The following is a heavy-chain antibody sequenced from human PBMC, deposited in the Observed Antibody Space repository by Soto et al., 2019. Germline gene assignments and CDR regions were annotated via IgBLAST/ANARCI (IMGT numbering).Heavy chain of an antibody. V-gene: IGHV1-3*01. J-gene: IGHJ4*02. D-gene: IGHD3-16*01. CDR3: ARGDFLSYDDY. CDR1: GYTFTSYA. CDR2: INAGNGNT. Sequence: QVQLVQSGAEVKKPGASVKVSCKASGYTFTSYAIHWVRQAPGQRLEWMGWINAGNGNTKYSQKFQGRVTITRDTSASTAYMELSSLRSEDTAVYYCARGDFLSYDDYWGQGTLVTVSS.